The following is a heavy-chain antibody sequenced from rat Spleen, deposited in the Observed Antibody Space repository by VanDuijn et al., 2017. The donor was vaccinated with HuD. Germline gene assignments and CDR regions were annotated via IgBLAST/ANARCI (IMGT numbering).Heavy chain of an antibody. D-gene: IGHD1-5*01. V-gene: IGHV5S13*01. J-gene: IGHJ1*01. Sequence: VQLKESGPGLVQPSQTLSLTCTVSGFSLSNYGVLWVRQAPKKGLEWVAYISAGGDNTYYRDSVMGRFTISRDDGASTVYLQMNSLRSEDTATYYCVRLFNNYGYWYFDFWGPGTTVTVSS. CDR3: VRLFNNYGYWYFDF. CDR2: ISAGGDNT. CDR1: GFSLSNYG.